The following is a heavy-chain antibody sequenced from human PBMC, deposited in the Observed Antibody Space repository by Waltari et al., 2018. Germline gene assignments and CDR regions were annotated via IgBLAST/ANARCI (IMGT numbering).Heavy chain of an antibody. Sequence: EVQLVESGGGLVRPGGSLRLSFAASAFPFDVYDVHWVRQVPGKVREWVTGISWNSGNRGYADSVKGRFTISRDNAKNSLYLQMNSLRTGDTALYYCAKGHSGSYGLDSWGQGTLVTVSP. V-gene: IGHV3-9*01. J-gene: IGHJ4*02. CDR2: ISWNSGNR. CDR3: AKGHSGSYGLDS. CDR1: AFPFDVYD. D-gene: IGHD1-26*01.